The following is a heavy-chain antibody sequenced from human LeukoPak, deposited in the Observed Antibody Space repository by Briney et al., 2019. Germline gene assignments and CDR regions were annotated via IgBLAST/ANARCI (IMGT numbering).Heavy chain of an antibody. CDR1: GFTFSSYA. Sequence: GGSLGLSCTASGFTFSSYAMTWVRQVPGKGLEWVSGISDNGGRTYYGDSAKGRFTISRDNSKNTLFLQMNSLRAEDTAVYYCARNVGSGWVGNWGQGTLVTVSS. D-gene: IGHD6-19*01. CDR3: ARNVGSGWVGN. CDR2: ISDNGGRT. V-gene: IGHV3-23*01. J-gene: IGHJ4*02.